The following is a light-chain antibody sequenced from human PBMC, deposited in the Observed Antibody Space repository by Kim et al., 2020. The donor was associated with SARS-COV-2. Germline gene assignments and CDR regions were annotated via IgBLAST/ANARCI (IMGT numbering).Light chain of an antibody. CDR2: EDN. V-gene: IGLV6-57*03. CDR3: QSSDNNQEV. Sequence: GKALTISCTRSSGSIATKYVQWYQQRPGSAPTTVIYEDNQRPSGVPDRFSGSIDSSSNSASLTISGLKTEDEADYYCQSSDNNQEVFGGGTQLTVL. CDR1: SGSIATKY. J-gene: IGLJ3*02.